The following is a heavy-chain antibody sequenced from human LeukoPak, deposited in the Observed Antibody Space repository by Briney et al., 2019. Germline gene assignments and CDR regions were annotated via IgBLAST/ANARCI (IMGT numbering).Heavy chain of an antibody. CDR1: GGTFSSYA. J-gene: IGHJ4*02. D-gene: IGHD2-21*01. V-gene: IGHV1-18*01. CDR2: ISPYNGNT. Sequence: ASVKVSCKASGGTFSSYAISWVRQAPGQGLEWMGWISPYNGNTNYAPKLQGRVTMTTDTATSTAYMELTSPTSDDTAVYYCARDRQCGYWGQGTLVTVSS. CDR3: ARDRQCGY.